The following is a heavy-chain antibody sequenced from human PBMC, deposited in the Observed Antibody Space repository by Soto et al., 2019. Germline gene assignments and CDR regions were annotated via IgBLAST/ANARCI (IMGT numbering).Heavy chain of an antibody. CDR2: IYSGGRN. D-gene: IGHD2-15*01. CDR1: GGSISSFY. Sequence: SETLSLTCTVSGGSISSFYWSWIRQPAGKGLEWIGRIYSGGRNNYNPSLKSRVTMSVDRTRNQFSLSLSSMTAADKAVYYCARGGGYDSFDFWGQGIQVTVSS. J-gene: IGHJ4*02. CDR3: ARGGGYDSFDF. V-gene: IGHV4-4*07.